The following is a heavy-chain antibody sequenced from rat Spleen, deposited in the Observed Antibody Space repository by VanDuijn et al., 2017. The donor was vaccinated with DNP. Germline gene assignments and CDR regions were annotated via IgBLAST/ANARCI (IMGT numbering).Heavy chain of an antibody. V-gene: IGHV5-31*01. CDR3: ARENFPNYYDGSYHDY. CDR1: GFTFSDYW. D-gene: IGHD1-12*02. Sequence: EVQLVESGGGLVQPGRSLKLSCVASGFTFSDYWMTWIRQVPGKGLKWVSSITSSGGSTYYPDSVKGRFTISRDNAKNTLYLQMNSLRSEDTATYYCARENFPNYYDGSYHDYWGQGVMVTVSS. CDR2: ITSSGGST. J-gene: IGHJ2*01.